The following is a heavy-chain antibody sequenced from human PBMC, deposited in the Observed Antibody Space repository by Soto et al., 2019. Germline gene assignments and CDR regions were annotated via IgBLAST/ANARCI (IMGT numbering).Heavy chain of an antibody. CDR1: GYTFTGYG. CDR3: ARGVEPIFRITIFGVVIDAFDI. V-gene: IGHV1-18*01. Sequence: ASVKVSCKASGYTFTGYGISWVRQAPGQGLEWMGWISAYNGNTNYAQKLQGRVTMTTDTSTSTAYMELRSLRSDDTAVYYCARGVEPIFRITIFGVVIDAFDIWGQGTMVTV. CDR2: ISAYNGNT. D-gene: IGHD3-3*01. J-gene: IGHJ3*02.